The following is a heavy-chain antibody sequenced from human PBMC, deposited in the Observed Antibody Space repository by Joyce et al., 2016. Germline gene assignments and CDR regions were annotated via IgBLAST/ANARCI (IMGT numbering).Heavy chain of an antibody. CDR2: ISWDGGST. CDR1: GFTFDDYT. Sequence: EVQLVESGGVVVQPGGSLRLYCAASGFTFDDYTMHCVRQATGMGLWWVSLISWDGGSTYYADSVKGRFTISRDNSKNSLYLQMNSLRTEDTSLYYCAKDRGGFGVVISSYLDYWGQGTLVTVSS. D-gene: IGHD3-3*01. CDR3: AKDRGGFGVVISSYLDY. V-gene: IGHV3-43*01. J-gene: IGHJ4*02.